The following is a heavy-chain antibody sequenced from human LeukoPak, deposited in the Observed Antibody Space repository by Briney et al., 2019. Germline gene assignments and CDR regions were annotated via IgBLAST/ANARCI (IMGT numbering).Heavy chain of an antibody. CDR1: GFTFTNYW. CDR2: ISPDGNTA. D-gene: IGHD3-3*02. CDR3: AKPTHFNWFDP. J-gene: IGHJ5*02. V-gene: IGHV3-74*01. Sequence: GGSLRLSCAASGFTFTNYWMRWVRQAPGKGLVWVSRISPDGNTATYADFVKGRFTLSRDNAKNSLYLQMNSLRAEDTAVYYCAKPTHFNWFDPWGQGTLVTVSS.